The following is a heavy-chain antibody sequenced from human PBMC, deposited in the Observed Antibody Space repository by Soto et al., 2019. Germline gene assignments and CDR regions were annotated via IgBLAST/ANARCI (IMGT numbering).Heavy chain of an antibody. CDR1: GFTFSSYG. J-gene: IGHJ6*02. CDR2: IWYDGSNK. Sequence: QVQLVESGGGVVQPGRSLRLSCAASGFTFSSYGMHWLRQAPGKGLEWVAVIWYDGSNKYYADSVKGRFTISRDNSKNTLYLQMNSLRAEDTAVYYCARDGYCSSTSCRTYYYYGMDVWGQGTTVTVSS. CDR3: ARDGYCSSTSCRTYYYYGMDV. V-gene: IGHV3-33*01. D-gene: IGHD2-2*03.